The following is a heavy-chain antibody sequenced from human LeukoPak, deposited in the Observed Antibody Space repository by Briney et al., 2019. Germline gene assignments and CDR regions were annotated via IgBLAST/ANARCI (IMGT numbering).Heavy chain of an antibody. V-gene: IGHV3-30*02. D-gene: IGHD3-22*01. CDR1: GFTFSSYG. J-gene: IGHJ4*02. CDR2: MRYDGSNK. Sequence: PGGFLRLSCAASGFTFSSYGMHWVRQAPGKGLEWVAFMRYDGSNKYYADSVKGRFTISRDNSKNTLYLQMNSLRAEDTAVYYCAKVVTMIVGDFDYWGQGTLVTVSS. CDR3: AKVVTMIVGDFDY.